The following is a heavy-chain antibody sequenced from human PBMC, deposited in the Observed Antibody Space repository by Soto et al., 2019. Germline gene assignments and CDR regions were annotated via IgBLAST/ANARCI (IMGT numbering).Heavy chain of an antibody. V-gene: IGHV4-59*01. J-gene: IGHJ6*02. CDR2: IYYSGST. Sequence: SETLCLTYTVSGGSISSYYWRWIRQPPGKGLEWIGYIYYSGSTNYNPSLKSRVTISVDTSKNQFSLKLSSVTAADTAVYSCAAEGLEYDILTGYSSVIWGRGTTVT. D-gene: IGHD3-9*01. CDR1: GGSISSYY. CDR3: AAEGLEYDILTGYSSVI.